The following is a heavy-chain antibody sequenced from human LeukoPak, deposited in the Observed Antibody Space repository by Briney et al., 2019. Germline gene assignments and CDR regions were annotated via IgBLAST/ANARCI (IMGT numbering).Heavy chain of an antibody. D-gene: IGHD1-26*01. CDR3: ASSSGGSYEDWFDP. Sequence: ASVKVSCKASGYTFTSYYMHWVRQAPGQGLEWMGVIYPSGGSTSYAQKFQGRVTMTRDTSTSTVYMELSSLGSEDTAVYYCASSSGGSYEDWFDPWGQGTLVTVSS. J-gene: IGHJ5*02. CDR2: IYPSGGST. V-gene: IGHV1-46*01. CDR1: GYTFTSYY.